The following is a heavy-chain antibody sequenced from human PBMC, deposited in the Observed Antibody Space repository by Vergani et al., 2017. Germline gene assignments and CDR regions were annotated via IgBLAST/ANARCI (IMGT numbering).Heavy chain of an antibody. Sequence: QVQLVQSGAEVKKPGSSVKVSCKASGGTFSSYAISWVRQAPGQGLEWMGGIIPIFGTANYAQKFQGRVTITADESTSTAYIELSSLRSEDPAVYYCASPGFDYGGNSGLDYWGQGTLVTVSS. CDR3: ASPGFDYGGNSGLDY. CDR1: GGTFSSYA. J-gene: IGHJ4*02. D-gene: IGHD4-23*01. CDR2: IIPIFGTA. V-gene: IGHV1-69*01.